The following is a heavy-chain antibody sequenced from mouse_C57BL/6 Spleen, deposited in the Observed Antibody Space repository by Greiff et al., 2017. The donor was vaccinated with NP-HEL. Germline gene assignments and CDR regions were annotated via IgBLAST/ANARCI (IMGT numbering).Heavy chain of an antibody. J-gene: IGHJ2*01. Sequence: EVQGVESGGGLVKPGGSLKLSCAASGFTFSDYGMHWVRQAPEKGLEWVAYISSGSSTIYYADTVKGRFTISRDNAKNTLFLQMTSLRSEDTAMYYCARATYGSSLDYWGQGTTLTVSS. CDR3: ARATYGSSLDY. D-gene: IGHD1-1*01. CDR2: ISSGSSTI. V-gene: IGHV5-17*01. CDR1: GFTFSDYG.